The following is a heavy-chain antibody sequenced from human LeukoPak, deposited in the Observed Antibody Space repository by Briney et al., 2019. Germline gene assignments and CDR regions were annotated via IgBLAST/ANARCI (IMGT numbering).Heavy chain of an antibody. Sequence: ASVKVSCKASGYTFTSYAMHWVRQAPGQRLEWMGWINAGNGNTKYSQKFQGRVTITRDMSTSTAYMELSSLRSEDTAVYYCAADSGRDGYNYDYWGQGTLVTVSS. D-gene: IGHD5-24*01. CDR2: INAGNGNT. CDR3: AADSGRDGYNYDY. J-gene: IGHJ4*02. V-gene: IGHV1-3*01. CDR1: GYTFTSYA.